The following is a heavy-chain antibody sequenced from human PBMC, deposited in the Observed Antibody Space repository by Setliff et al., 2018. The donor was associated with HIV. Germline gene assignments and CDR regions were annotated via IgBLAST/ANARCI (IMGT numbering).Heavy chain of an antibody. Sequence: LRLSCAASGFTFSTYWMTWVRQAPGKGLEWVASISEDGSEKYYVDSLKGRFTISRDNAKNSLYLQMKSLRADDTAVYYCARDLGFYDILTGTSEYYWGQGTLVTVSS. D-gene: IGHD3-9*01. CDR2: ISEDGSEK. J-gene: IGHJ4*02. CDR1: GFTFSTYW. CDR3: ARDLGFYDILTGTSEYY. V-gene: IGHV3-7*01.